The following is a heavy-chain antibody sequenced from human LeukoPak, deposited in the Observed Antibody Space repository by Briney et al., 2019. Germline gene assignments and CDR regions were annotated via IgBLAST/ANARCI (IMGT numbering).Heavy chain of an antibody. CDR3: VRVHGGGY. Sequence: GGSLRLSCAASGFTVSDNNMIWVRQAPGKGLEWVSTLHRDGSVRYADSVNGRFTISRDDSKNTLSLQMSSLRDEETAVYYCVRVHGGGYWGQGTLVTVSS. CDR1: GFTVSDNN. J-gene: IGHJ4*02. CDR2: LHRDGSV. D-gene: IGHD3-16*01. V-gene: IGHV3-53*01.